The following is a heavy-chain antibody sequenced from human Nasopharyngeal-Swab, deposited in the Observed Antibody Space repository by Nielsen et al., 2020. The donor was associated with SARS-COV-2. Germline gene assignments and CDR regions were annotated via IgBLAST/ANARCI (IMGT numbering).Heavy chain of an antibody. J-gene: IGHJ6*02. D-gene: IGHD1-1*01. CDR2: ISSSGSTI. Sequence: GESLKISCAASGFTFSSYEMNWVRQAPGKGLEWVSYISSSGSTIYYGDSVKGRFTISRDNTQKSLYLEMNSLRVEDTAVYYCARLGTESYHYYSLDVWGQGTTVTVSS. CDR1: GFTFSSYE. V-gene: IGHV3-48*03. CDR3: ARLGTESYHYYSLDV.